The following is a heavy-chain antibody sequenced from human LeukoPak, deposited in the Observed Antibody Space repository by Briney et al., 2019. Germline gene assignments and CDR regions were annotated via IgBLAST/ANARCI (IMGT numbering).Heavy chain of an antibody. V-gene: IGHV4-39*01. D-gene: IGHD2-15*01. J-gene: IGHJ3*02. CDR2: IYYSGST. Sequence: GSLRLSCAASGFTFSSYWMSWIRQPPGKGLEWIGSIYYSGSTYYNPSLKSRVTISVDTSKNQFSLKLSSVTAADTAVYYCARPFLGYCSGGSCYPEDAFDIWGQGTMVTVSS. CDR3: ARPFLGYCSGGSCYPEDAFDI. CDR1: GFTFSSYW.